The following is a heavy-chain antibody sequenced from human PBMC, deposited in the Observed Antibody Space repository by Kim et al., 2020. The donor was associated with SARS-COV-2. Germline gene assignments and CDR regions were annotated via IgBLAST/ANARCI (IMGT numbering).Heavy chain of an antibody. V-gene: IGHV1-69*04. CDR1: GGIFSSYA. J-gene: IGHJ6*01. CDR3: ASPLSGVTTSHYFYYGRDV. CDR2: IIPILGIA. D-gene: IGHD4-17*01. Sequence: SVKVSCKASGGIFSSYAISWVRQAPGQGLEWMGRIIPILGIANYAQKFQGRVTITADKSTSTAYMELSSLRSEDTAVYYWASPLSGVTTSHYFYYGRDVWGQGTTVSVSS.